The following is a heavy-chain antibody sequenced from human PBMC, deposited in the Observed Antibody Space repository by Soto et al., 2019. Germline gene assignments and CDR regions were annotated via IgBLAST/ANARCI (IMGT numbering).Heavy chain of an antibody. J-gene: IGHJ4*02. D-gene: IGHD4-17*01. CDR3: ARCGFTYYGDYHYYFDY. V-gene: IGHV4-59*01. CDR2: IYYSGST. CDR1: GGSISSYY. Sequence: PSETLSLTCTVSGGSISSYYWSWIRQPPGKGLEWIGYIYYSGSTNYNPSLKSRVTISVDTSKNQFSLRLSSVTAADTAVYYCARCGFTYYGDYHYYFDYWGQGTLVTVSS.